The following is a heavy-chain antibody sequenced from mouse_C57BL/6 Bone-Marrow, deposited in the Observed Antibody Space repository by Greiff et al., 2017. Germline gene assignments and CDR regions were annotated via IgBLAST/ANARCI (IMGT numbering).Heavy chain of an antibody. CDR1: GYTFTSYW. CDR2: IYPGSGST. J-gene: IGHJ4*01. D-gene: IGHD2-10*02. V-gene: IGHV1-55*01. Sequence: QVQLQQPGAELVKPGASVKMSCKASGYTFTSYWITWVKQRPGQGPEWIGDIYPGSGSTKYNEKFKSKATLTVDTSSSTANMQLSSVTSEDSAVYYCARDRLADYWGQGTSVTVSS. CDR3: ARDRLADY.